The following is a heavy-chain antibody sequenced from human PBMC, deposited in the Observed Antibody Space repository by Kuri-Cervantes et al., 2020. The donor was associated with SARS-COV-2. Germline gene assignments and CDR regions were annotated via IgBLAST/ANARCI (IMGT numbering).Heavy chain of an antibody. Sequence: SDTLSHTCGVSGYPLSRGYYWGWIRQPPGKGLEWGGRIYHRGGTYYNPSLKSRVTISVDTSKNQFSLELSSVNAADTAVYYGAGGGVAVDGGKDYYYGMDVWGQGTTVTVSS. CDR1: GYPLSRGYY. J-gene: IGHJ6*02. D-gene: IGHD6-19*01. V-gene: IGHV4-38-2*01. CDR3: AGGGVAVDGGKDYYYGMDV. CDR2: IYHRGGT.